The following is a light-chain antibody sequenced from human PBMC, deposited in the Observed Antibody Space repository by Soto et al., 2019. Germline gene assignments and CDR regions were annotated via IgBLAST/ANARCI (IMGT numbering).Light chain of an antibody. CDR2: EGS. J-gene: IGLJ2*01. Sequence: QSALTQPASVSGSPGQSFTISCTGTSSDVGIYNRVSWYQQLPGKAPKLMIYEGSKRPSGVSNRFSGSKSGNTASLTLSGLQAEDEADYYCCSYAGSRGLVFGGGTKLTVL. CDR3: CSYAGSRGLV. V-gene: IGLV2-23*01. CDR1: SSDVGIYNR.